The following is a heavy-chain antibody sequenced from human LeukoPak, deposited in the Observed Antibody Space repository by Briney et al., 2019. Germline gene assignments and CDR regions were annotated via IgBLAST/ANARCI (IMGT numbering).Heavy chain of an antibody. J-gene: IGHJ4*02. Sequence: GGSLRLSCAASGFTFSNYGIHWVRQAPGKGLEWVSAISGSGGSTYYADSVKGRFTISRDNSKNTLYLQMNSLRAEDTAVYYCAKSGLLQPTDYWGQGTLVTVSS. D-gene: IGHD3-22*01. CDR3: AKSGLLQPTDY. CDR2: ISGSGGST. CDR1: GFTFSNYG. V-gene: IGHV3-23*01.